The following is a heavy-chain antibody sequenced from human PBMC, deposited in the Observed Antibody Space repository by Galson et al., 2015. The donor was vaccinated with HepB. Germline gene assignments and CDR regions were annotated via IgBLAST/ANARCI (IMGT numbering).Heavy chain of an antibody. V-gene: IGHV3-53*01. CDR2: IYSGGST. D-gene: IGHD6-19*01. CDR3: ARGSSGWYGGFDY. J-gene: IGHJ4*02. Sequence: SLRLSCAASGFTVSSNNTSWVRQAPGKGLEWVSVIYSGGSTYYADSVKGRFTISRDNSKNTLYLQMNSLRAEDTAVYYCARGSSGWYGGFDYWGQGTLVTVSS. CDR1: GFTVSSNN.